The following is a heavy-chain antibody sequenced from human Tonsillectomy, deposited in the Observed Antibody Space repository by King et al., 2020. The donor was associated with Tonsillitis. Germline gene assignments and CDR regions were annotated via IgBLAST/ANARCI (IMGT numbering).Heavy chain of an antibody. J-gene: IGHJ4*02. CDR1: GFSVSTHY. V-gene: IGHV3-53*04. CDR3: ARAGYDDFWSGYYN. Sequence: EVQLVESGGGLVQPGGSLRLSCAGSGFSVSTHYMSWVRQAPGKGLEWGSVIYSGNRTYHADSVKGRFTISRHNSKNTLYLQMNSLRPEDTAVYYCARAGYDDFWSGYYNWGQGTLVTVSS. CDR2: IYSGNRT. D-gene: IGHD3-3*01.